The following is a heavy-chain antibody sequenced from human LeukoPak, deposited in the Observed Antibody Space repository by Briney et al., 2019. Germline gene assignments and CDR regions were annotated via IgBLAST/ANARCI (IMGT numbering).Heavy chain of an antibody. CDR1: GGAFSSYA. J-gene: IGHJ6*03. CDR3: ARVRGYSGYVYYYYYMDV. D-gene: IGHD5-12*01. V-gene: IGHV1-69*13. Sequence: SVKVSCKASGGAFSSYAISWVRQAPGQGLEWMGGIIPIFGTANYAQKFQGRVTITADESTSTAYMELSSLRSEDTAVYYCARVRGYSGYVYYYYYMDVWGKGTTVTISS. CDR2: IIPIFGTA.